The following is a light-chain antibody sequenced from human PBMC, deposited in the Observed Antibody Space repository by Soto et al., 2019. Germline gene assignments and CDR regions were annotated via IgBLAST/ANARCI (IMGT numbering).Light chain of an antibody. CDR2: AAS. CDR1: QSISSY. J-gene: IGKJ3*01. Sequence: DIQMTQSPSSLSASVGDRVTITCRASQSISSYLNWYQQKPGKAPKLLIYAASSLQSGVPSRFSGSGSGTDFTLTISSLQPEDFATYYCQQSYSIPFPVGPGTKVDI. CDR3: QQSYSIPFP. V-gene: IGKV1-39*01.